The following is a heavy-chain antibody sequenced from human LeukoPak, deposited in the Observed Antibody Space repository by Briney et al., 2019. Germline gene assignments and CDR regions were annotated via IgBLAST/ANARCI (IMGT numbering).Heavy chain of an antibody. V-gene: IGHV3-7*05. CDR1: GFTFNSYW. J-gene: IGHJ4*02. CDR3: AREGCSGGSCYFDY. CDR2: IKQDGSEK. Sequence: GGSLRLSCAASGFTFNSYWMSWGRQAPGKGLEWVANIKQDGSEKYYVDSVKGRFTISRDNAKNSLYLQMNSLRAEDTAVYYCAREGCSGGSCYFDYWGQGTLVTVSS. D-gene: IGHD2-15*01.